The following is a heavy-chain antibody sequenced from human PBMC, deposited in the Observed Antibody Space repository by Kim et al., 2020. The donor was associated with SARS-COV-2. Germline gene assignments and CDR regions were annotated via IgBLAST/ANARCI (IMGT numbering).Heavy chain of an antibody. CDR2: SDWDDDK. V-gene: IGHV2-70*11. D-gene: IGHD6-19*01. CDR3: ARIRIAVAGIGNYYYYGMDV. CDR1: GFSLSTSGMC. J-gene: IGHJ6*02. Sequence: SGPTLVKPTQTLTLTCTFSGFSLSTSGMCVSWIRQPPGKALEWLARSDWDDDKYYSTSLKTRLTISKDTSKNQVVLTMTNMDPVDTATYYCARIRIAVAGIGNYYYYGMDVWGQGTTVTVSS.